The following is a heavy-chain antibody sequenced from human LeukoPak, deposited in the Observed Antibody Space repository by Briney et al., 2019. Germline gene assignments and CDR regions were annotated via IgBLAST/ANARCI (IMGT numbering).Heavy chain of an antibody. CDR2: ISSSSSYI. D-gene: IGHD6-19*01. J-gene: IGHJ4*02. Sequence: GGSLRLSCAASGFIFSNYEMNWVRQAPGKGLEWVSSISSSSSYIYYADSVKGRFTISRDNAKNSLYLQMNSLRAEDTAVYYCARSPAGRDYFDYWGQGTLVTVSS. CDR1: GFIFSNYE. CDR3: ARSPAGRDYFDY. V-gene: IGHV3-21*01.